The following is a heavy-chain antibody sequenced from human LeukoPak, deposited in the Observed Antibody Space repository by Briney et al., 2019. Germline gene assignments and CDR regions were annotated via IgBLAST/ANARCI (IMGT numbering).Heavy chain of an antibody. CDR2: IYHSGST. CDR1: GYSISSGYY. D-gene: IGHD6-13*01. J-gene: IGHJ2*01. V-gene: IGHV4-38-2*02. Sequence: SETLSLTCTVSGYSISSGYYWGWIRQPPGRGLEWIGEIYHSGSTNYKPSLKSRVTMSVDTSKNKFSLKLNSVTAADTAVYYCARVSSSWYQDWYFDLWGRGTLVTVSS. CDR3: ARVSSSWYQDWYFDL.